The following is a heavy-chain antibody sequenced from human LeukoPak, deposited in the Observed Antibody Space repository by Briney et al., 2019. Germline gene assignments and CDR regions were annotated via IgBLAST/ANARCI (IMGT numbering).Heavy chain of an antibody. CDR1: GFTFSSYA. J-gene: IGHJ4*02. CDR2: ISYDGSNK. CDR3: ARDHDSSSCPYFDY. Sequence: GGSLRLSCAASGFTFSSYAMHWVRQAPGKGLEWVAVISYDGSNKYYADSVKGRFTISRDNSKNTLYLQMNSLRAEDTAVYYCARDHDSSSCPYFDYWGQGTLVTVSS. D-gene: IGHD6-13*01. V-gene: IGHV3-30*04.